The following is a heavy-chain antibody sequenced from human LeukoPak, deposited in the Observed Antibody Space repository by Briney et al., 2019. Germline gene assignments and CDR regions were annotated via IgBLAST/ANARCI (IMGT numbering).Heavy chain of an antibody. V-gene: IGHV3-15*01. Sequence: GGSLILSCAASGFTFSNAWMSWVRQAPGKGLEWVGRIKSKTDGGTTDYAAPVKGRFTISRDDSKNTLYLQMNSLKTEDTAVYYWTTDQPHFSGFDYWGQGTLVTVSS. J-gene: IGHJ4*02. CDR2: IKSKTDGGTT. CDR1: GFTFSNAW. D-gene: IGHD2-2*01. CDR3: TTDQPHFSGFDY.